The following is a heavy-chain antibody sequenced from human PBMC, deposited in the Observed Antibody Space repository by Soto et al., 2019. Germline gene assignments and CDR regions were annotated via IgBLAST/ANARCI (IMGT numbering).Heavy chain of an antibody. V-gene: IGHV3-7*01. J-gene: IGHJ4*02. CDR2: IRQDGSAE. D-gene: IGHD3-3*01. Sequence: GGSLRLSCADSGFTFSSYWMTWVRQAPGKGLEWVATIRQDGSAEYYVESLKGRFTISRDNAKKSLDLQMNSLRAEDTAVYYCARGPDYDVWSGNYRGPFASWGQGTLVTVSS. CDR3: ARGPDYDVWSGNYRGPFAS. CDR1: GFTFSSYW.